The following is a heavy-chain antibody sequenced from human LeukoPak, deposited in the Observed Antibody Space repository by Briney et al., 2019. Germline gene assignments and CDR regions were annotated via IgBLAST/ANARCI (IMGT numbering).Heavy chain of an antibody. CDR1: GYTFTSYD. D-gene: IGHD5-18*01. Sequence: AASVKVSCKASGYTFTSYDINWVRQATGQGLEWMGWMNPNSGNTGYAQKFQGRVTMTRNTSISTAYMELSGLRSEDTAVYYCARGRRGVQLYYFDYWGQGTLVTVSS. J-gene: IGHJ4*02. CDR3: ARGRRGVQLYYFDY. CDR2: MNPNSGNT. V-gene: IGHV1-8*01.